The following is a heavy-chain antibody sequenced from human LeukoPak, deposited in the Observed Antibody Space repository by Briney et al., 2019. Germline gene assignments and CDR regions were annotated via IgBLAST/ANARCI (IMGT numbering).Heavy chain of an antibody. CDR3: ARGASVVAGNDNAFDI. V-gene: IGHV3-21*01. D-gene: IGHD6-19*01. J-gene: IGHJ3*02. CDR2: ISSSSTYL. CDR1: GFTFSLFA. Sequence: PGGSLRLSCAASGFTFSLFAMDWVRQAPGKGLEWVASISSSSTYLYYTDSVKGRFTISRDNAKKSLYLQMNSLRADDTAVYYCARGASVVAGNDNAFDIWGQGTMVTVSS.